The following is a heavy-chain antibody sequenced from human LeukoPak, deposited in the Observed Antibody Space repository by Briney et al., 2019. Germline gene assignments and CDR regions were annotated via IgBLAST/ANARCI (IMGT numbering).Heavy chain of an antibody. CDR3: AEDKGYSSGWYRGNWFDP. V-gene: IGHV3-23*01. D-gene: IGHD6-19*01. CDR1: GFTFSSYG. CDR2: ISGSGGST. Sequence: QPGGSLRLSCAASGFTFSSYGMSWVRQAPGKGLEWVSAISGSGGSTYYADSVKGRFTISRDNSKNTLYLQMNSLRAEDTAVYYCAEDKGYSSGWYRGNWFDPWGQGTLVTVSS. J-gene: IGHJ5*02.